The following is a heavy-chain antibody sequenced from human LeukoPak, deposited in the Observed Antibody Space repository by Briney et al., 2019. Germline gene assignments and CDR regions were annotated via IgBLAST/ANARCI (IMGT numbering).Heavy chain of an antibody. CDR3: ARAPDYYDSSGYSWSDY. J-gene: IGHJ4*02. CDR1: GFTFRGSA. D-gene: IGHD3-22*01. V-gene: IGHV3-30*04. CDR2: ISYDGSNK. Sequence: GGSLRLSCAGSGFTFRGSAMHWVRQAPGKGLEWVAVISYDGSNKYYADSVKGRFTISRDNSKNTLYLQMNSLRAEDTAVYYCARAPDYYDSSGYSWSDYWGQGTLVTVSS.